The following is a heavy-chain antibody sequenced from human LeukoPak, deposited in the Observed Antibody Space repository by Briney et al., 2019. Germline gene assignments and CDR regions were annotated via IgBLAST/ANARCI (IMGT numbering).Heavy chain of an antibody. CDR1: GFRFSDHW. V-gene: IGHV3-7*01. Sequence: PGGSLRLSCAASGFRFSDHWMSWLRQAPGKGLEWVANINKDGSEKHYVDSVKGRFTISRDNAKNTLFLQMSSLRAEDTAVYYRARDELGMGAFDIWGQGTMVTVSS. CDR2: INKDGSEK. CDR3: ARDELGMGAFDI. J-gene: IGHJ3*02. D-gene: IGHD7-27*01.